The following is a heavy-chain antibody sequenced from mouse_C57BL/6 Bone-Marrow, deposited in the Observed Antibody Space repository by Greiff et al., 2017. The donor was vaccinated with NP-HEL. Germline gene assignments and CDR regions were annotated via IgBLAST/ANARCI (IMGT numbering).Heavy chain of an antibody. CDR3: AGGATGTHFDV. Sequence: QVQLKESGAELVRPGTSVKVSCKASGYAFTNYLIEWVKQRPGQGLEWIGVINPGSGGTNYNEKFKGKATLTADKSSSTAYMQLSSLTSEDSAVYCCAGGATGTHFDVWGTGTTVTVSS. V-gene: IGHV1-54*01. CDR2: INPGSGGT. CDR1: GYAFTNYL. D-gene: IGHD4-1*02. J-gene: IGHJ1*03.